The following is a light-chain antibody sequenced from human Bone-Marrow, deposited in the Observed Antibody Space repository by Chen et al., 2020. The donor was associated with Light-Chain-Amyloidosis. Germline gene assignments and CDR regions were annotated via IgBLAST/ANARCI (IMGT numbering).Light chain of an antibody. CDR2: DVI. V-gene: IGLV2-14*03. CDR1: SSDV. J-gene: IGLJ3*02. Sequence: QSALTQPASVSGSPVQSITFSCTGASSDVSWYQQHPGKAPKLVIYDVINRPSGVSSRFSGSKSGNTASLTISGLQAEDEADYFCSSSATSNTWVFGGGTKLTVL. CDR3: SSSATSNTWV.